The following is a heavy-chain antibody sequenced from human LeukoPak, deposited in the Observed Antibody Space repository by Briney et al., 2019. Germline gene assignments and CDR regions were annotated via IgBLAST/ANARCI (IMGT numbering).Heavy chain of an antibody. Sequence: ASVKVSCKASGYTFTGYYMHWVRQAPGQGFEWMGWINPNSGDTNYAQKFQGRVTMTRDTSISTAHMELSRLRSDDTAVYYCARAKPLYCSSTTCLFDYWGQGTLVTVSS. CDR1: GYTFTGYY. CDR3: ARAKPLYCSSTTCLFDY. CDR2: INPNSGDT. J-gene: IGHJ4*02. V-gene: IGHV1-2*02. D-gene: IGHD2-2*01.